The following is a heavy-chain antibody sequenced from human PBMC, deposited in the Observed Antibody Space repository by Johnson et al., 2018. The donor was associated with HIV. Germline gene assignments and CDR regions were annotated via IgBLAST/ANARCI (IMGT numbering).Heavy chain of an antibody. CDR3: ARGGLGDYVVAFDI. CDR2: INWNGGST. D-gene: IGHD4-17*01. Sequence: EQLVESGGGVVQPGGSLRLSCAASGFTFDDYGMSWVRQAPGKGLEWVSGINWNGGSTGYADSVKGRFTISRDNSKNTLYLQMNSLRAEDTAVYYCARGGLGDYVVAFDIWGQGTMVTVSS. V-gene: IGHV3-20*04. J-gene: IGHJ3*02. CDR1: GFTFDDYG.